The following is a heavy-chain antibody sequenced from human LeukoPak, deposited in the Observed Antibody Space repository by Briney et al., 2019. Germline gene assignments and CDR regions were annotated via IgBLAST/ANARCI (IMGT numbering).Heavy chain of an antibody. V-gene: IGHV3-30-3*01. CDR1: GFTFSSYA. Sequence: GRSLRLSCAASGFTFSSYAMHWVRQAPGKRLEWVAVISYDGSNKYYADSVKGRFTISRDNSKNTLYLQMNSLRAEDTAVYYCARDKPYFDYWGQGTLVTVSS. J-gene: IGHJ4*02. CDR2: ISYDGSNK. CDR3: ARDKPYFDY.